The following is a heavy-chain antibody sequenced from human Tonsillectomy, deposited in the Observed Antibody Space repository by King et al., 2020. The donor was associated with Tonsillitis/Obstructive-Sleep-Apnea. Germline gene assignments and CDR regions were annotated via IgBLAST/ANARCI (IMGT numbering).Heavy chain of an antibody. D-gene: IGHD3-3*01. Sequence: QLVQSGAEVKKPGASVKVSCKISGHNFTNYGISWVRQAPGQGLEWMGWITGYNGNTSYAQNLQGRVSMTAENSTTTAYMELRSLRLDDTAVYYCRIVGGVDFYYFDYWGQGTRVTVSS. V-gene: IGHV1-18*01. CDR2: ITGYNGNT. J-gene: IGHJ4*02. CDR3: RIVGGVDFYYFDY. CDR1: GHNFTNYG.